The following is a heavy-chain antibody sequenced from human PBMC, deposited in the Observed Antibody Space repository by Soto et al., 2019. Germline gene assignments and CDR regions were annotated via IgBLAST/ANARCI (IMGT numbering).Heavy chain of an antibody. Sequence: ASVKVSCKVSGYTLTELSMHWVRQAPGKGLEWMGGFDPEDGETIYAQKFQGRATMTEDTSTDTAYMELSSLRSEDTAVYYCATAYYYDSSGYYYGWFDPWGQGTLVTVSS. CDR2: FDPEDGET. CDR1: GYTLTELS. V-gene: IGHV1-24*01. CDR3: ATAYYYDSSGYYYGWFDP. D-gene: IGHD3-22*01. J-gene: IGHJ5*02.